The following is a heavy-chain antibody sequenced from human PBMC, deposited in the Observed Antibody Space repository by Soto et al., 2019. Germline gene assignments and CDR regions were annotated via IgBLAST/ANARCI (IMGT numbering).Heavy chain of an antibody. CDR2: IYYSGST. CDR1: GGSISSSSFH. D-gene: IGHD3-10*01. V-gene: IGHV4-39*07. CDR3: ARGDPLLWFGEKVYYCMDV. J-gene: IGHJ6*02. Sequence: PSETLSLTCTVSGGSISSSSFHWGWIRQPPGKGLEWIGSIYYSGSTYYSPSLKSRVTISVDTSKNQFSLKLNSVTAADTAVYYCARGDPLLWFGEKVYYCMDVWGQGTTVTGSS.